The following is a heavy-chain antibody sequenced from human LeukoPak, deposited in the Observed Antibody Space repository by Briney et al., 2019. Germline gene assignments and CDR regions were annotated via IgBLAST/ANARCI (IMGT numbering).Heavy chain of an antibody. CDR3: ARGESYSYGWGFDP. CDR1: GGSISSYY. D-gene: IGHD5-18*01. J-gene: IGHJ5*02. V-gene: IGHV4-59*01. CDR2: IYYSGST. Sequence: PSETLSLTCTVSGGSISSYYWSWIRQPPGKGLEWIGYIYYSGSTNYNPSLKSRVTISVDTSKNQFSLKLSSVTAADTAVYYCARGESYSYGWGFDPWGQGTLVTVSS.